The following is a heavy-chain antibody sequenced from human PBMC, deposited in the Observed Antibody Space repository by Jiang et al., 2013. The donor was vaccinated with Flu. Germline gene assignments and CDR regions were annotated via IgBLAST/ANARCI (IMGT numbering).Heavy chain of an antibody. J-gene: IGHJ1*01. V-gene: IGHV3-23*04. CDR3: AKDSVGVAPAEYFHH. D-gene: IGHD1-26*01. CDR2: ISGSGDRT. Sequence: VQLVESGGGLEQRGGSLRLSCAASYFTFSNYAMTWVRQAPGKGLEWVSSISGSGDRTYYADSVKGRFTISRDNSKNTLYLQMNSLRAEDTAVYYCAKDSVGVAPAEYFHHWGRAPGSPSPQ. CDR1: YFTFSNYA.